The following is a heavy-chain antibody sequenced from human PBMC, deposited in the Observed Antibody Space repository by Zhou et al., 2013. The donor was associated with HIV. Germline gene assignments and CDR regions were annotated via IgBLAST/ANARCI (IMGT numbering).Heavy chain of an antibody. D-gene: IGHD2-2*01. Sequence: QVQLVQSGAAVKEPGASVKITCKAFGYTFTNHYIHWVRQAPGQGLQWMGGIIPMSTTTTYSQRVQGRVTITSDKSANTAYMELRDLRSEDTAVYYCAREYSSTSYKYLNPWGQGTPVTVSS. CDR2: IIPMSTTT. CDR1: GYTFTNHY. V-gene: IGHV1-46*01. CDR3: AREYSSTSYKYLNP. J-gene: IGHJ5*02.